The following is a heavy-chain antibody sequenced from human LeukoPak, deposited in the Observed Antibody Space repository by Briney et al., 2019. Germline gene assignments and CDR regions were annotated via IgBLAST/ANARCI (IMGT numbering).Heavy chain of an antibody. J-gene: IGHJ3*02. Sequence: SETLSFTCGVSGASVSSIGYSWSWIRQPPGRGLEWIGYIYQSGSASYNPSLQSRVTISIDKSKNQFSLNLNSVTAADTAVYYCARNSYYDNSGEGAFDIWGQGTMVTVSS. D-gene: IGHD3-22*01. CDR2: IYQSGSA. V-gene: IGHV4-30-2*01. CDR3: ARNSYYDNSGEGAFDI. CDR1: GASVSSIGYS.